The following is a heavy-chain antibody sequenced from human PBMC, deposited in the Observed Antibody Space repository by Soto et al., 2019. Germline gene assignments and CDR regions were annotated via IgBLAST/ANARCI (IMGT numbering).Heavy chain of an antibody. J-gene: IGHJ5*02. CDR2: LPRSGSST. CDR3: AKDAVSGDGVWLLDS. CDR1: GFTFRSYA. V-gene: IGHV3-23*01. D-gene: IGHD4-17*01. Sequence: HPGGSLRLSCAASGFTFRSYAMSWARQAPGKGLEWVSSLPRSGSSTYYADSVKGRFTISSDISANSLYLQMDSLRAEDTAVYYCAKDAVSGDGVWLLDSWGQGTVVTVSS.